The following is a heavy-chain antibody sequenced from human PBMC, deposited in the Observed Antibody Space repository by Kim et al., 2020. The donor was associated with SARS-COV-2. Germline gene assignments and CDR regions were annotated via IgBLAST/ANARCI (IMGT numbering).Heavy chain of an antibody. V-gene: IGHV3-48*02. CDR3: ARQLNY. Sequence: SSGSTIYYADSVKGRFTISRDNAKNSLYLQMDSLRDEDTAVYYCARQLNYWGQGTLVTVSS. D-gene: IGHD6-6*01. J-gene: IGHJ4*02. CDR2: SSGSTI.